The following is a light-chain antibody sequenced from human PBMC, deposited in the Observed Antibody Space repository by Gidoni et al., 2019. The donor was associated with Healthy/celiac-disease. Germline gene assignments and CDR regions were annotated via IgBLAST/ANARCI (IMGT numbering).Light chain of an antibody. Sequence: IRMTQSPSSLSASVGDRVTITGRASQGISNSLAWYQQKPGKAPKLLLYAASRLESGVPSRFSGSGSGTDYTLTISSLQPEDFATYYCQQYYSTLGDTFGQGTKLEIK. J-gene: IGKJ2*01. CDR1: QGISNS. CDR3: QQYYSTLGDT. V-gene: IGKV1-NL1*01. CDR2: AAS.